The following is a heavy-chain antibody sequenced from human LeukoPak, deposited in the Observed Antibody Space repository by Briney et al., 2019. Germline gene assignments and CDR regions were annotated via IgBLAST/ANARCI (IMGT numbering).Heavy chain of an antibody. V-gene: IGHV1-18*04. Sequence: ASVKVSCKASGYTFIDYDMHWVRQVPGQGLEWMGWISPKTGDTKYAQKFQGRVTMTTDTSTSTAYMELRSLRSDDTAVYYCARDPLRFGELLGYFDYWGQGTLVTVSS. CDR3: ARDPLRFGELLGYFDY. CDR1: GYTFIDYD. D-gene: IGHD3-10*01. CDR2: ISPKTGDT. J-gene: IGHJ4*02.